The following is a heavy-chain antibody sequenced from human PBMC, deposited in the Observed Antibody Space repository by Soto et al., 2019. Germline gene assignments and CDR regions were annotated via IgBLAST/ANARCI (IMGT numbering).Heavy chain of an antibody. V-gene: IGHV3-30*18. CDR2: ISYDGSNK. CDR3: AKDGARITMVRGVMNY. J-gene: IGHJ4*02. D-gene: IGHD3-10*01. Sequence: QVQLVESGGGVVQPGRSLRLSCAASGFTFSSYGMHWVRQAPGKGLEWVAVISYDGSNKYYADSVKGRFTISRDNSKNTLYLQMNSLRAEDTAVYYCAKDGARITMVRGVMNYWGQGTLVTVSS. CDR1: GFTFSSYG.